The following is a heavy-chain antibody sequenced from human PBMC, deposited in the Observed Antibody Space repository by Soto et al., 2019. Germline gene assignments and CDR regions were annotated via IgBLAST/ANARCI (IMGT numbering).Heavy chain of an antibody. CDR2: IRTRDYGATT. J-gene: IGHJ5*02. Sequence: PILSCTGSGSGFDESALSLVRQGPGKGLEWVGFIRTRDYGATTRYAASVKDRFTMSRDDSKNIVYLHMNSLKVEDTAMYYCTKGAVFGPFDPWGQGTQVTVSS. CDR3: TKGAVFGPFDP. CDR1: GSGFDESA. V-gene: IGHV3-49*04. D-gene: IGHD3-16*01.